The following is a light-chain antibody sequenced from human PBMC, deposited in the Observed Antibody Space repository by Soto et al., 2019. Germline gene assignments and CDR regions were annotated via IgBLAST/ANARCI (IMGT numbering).Light chain of an antibody. CDR3: SSYAGSSNV. V-gene: IGLV2-8*01. CDR1: SSDVGGYNY. CDR2: EVN. Sequence: QSVLTHPPSGTGAPGQSVAISCTGTSSDVGGYNYVSWYQQHPGKAPKLMIYEVNKRPSGVPDRFSGSKSDNTASLTVSGLQDEDEADYYCSSYAGSSNVFGTGTKVTVL. J-gene: IGLJ1*01.